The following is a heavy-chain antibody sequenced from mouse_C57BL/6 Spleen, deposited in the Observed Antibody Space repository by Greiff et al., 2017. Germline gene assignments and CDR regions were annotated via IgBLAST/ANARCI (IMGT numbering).Heavy chain of an antibody. CDR3: TSDYYGSSHYFDY. D-gene: IGHD1-1*01. V-gene: IGHV1-19*01. CDR2: INPYNGGT. Sequence: VQLQQSGPVLVKPGASVKMSCKASGYTFTDYYMNWVKQSHGKSLEWIGVINPYNGGTSYNQKFKGKATLTVDKSSSTAYMELNSLTSEDTAVYYCTSDYYGSSHYFDYWGQGTTLTVSS. CDR1: GYTFTDYY. J-gene: IGHJ2*01.